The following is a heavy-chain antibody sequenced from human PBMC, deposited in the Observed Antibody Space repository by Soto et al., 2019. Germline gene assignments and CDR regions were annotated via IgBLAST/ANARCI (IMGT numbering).Heavy chain of an antibody. CDR3: ARMIRSDYYGGDG. D-gene: IGHD3-22*01. CDR2: IQYSGST. CDR1: GGSISSYY. J-gene: IGHJ6*02. Sequence: QVQLQESGPGLVKPSETLSLTCTVSGGSISSYYWSWVRQPPGKGLEWIGHIQYSGSTNYNPSLESRGTISVDTSKNQLSLNLSSVTAADTAVYYCARMIRSDYYGGDGGGQGTTVTVSS. V-gene: IGHV4-59*01.